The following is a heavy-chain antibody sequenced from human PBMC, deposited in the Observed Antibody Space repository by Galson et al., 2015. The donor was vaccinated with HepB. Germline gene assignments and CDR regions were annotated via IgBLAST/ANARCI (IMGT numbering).Heavy chain of an antibody. D-gene: IGHD6-13*01. J-gene: IGHJ3*02. CDR2: IWYDGSNK. Sequence: SLRLSCAASEFTFSSYAMHWVRQAPGRGLEWVAVIWYDGSNKYYADSVKGRFTISRDNFKNTLSLQMNNLRAEDTAIYYCARAFSTSWYPWHDGFYIWGQGTMVRLF. CDR3: ARAFSTSWYPWHDGFYI. CDR1: EFTFSSYA. V-gene: IGHV3-33*01.